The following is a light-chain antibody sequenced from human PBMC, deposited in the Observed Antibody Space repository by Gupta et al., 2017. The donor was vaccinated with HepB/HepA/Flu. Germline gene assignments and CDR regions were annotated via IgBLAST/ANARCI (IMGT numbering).Light chain of an antibody. J-gene: IGKJ2*02. CDR3: QQRSNWPPCN. Sequence: EIVLTQSPATLSLSPGERATLSCRASQSVRSYLAWYQQKPGQAPRLLIYDASNSATGIPARFSGSGCGKDLSLTISSREQEDFAGYYCQQRSNWPPCNFGQGTKLEIK. CDR1: QSVRSY. CDR2: DAS. V-gene: IGKV3-11*01.